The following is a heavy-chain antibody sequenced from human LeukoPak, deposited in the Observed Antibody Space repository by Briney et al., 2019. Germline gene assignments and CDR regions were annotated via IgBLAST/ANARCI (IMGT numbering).Heavy chain of an antibody. J-gene: IGHJ6*03. CDR3: ARESSHYYMDV. CDR2: IYTSGST. CDR1: GGSISSGRYY. Sequence: PSQTLSLTCTVSGGSISSGRYYWSWIRQPAGKGLEWIGRIYTSGSTNYNPSLKSRVTISVDTSKNQFSLKLSSVTAADTAVYYCARESSHYYMDVWGKGTTVTVSS. D-gene: IGHD2-2*01. V-gene: IGHV4-61*02.